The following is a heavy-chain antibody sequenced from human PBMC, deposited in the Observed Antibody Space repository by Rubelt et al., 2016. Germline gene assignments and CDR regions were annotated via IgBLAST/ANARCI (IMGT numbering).Heavy chain of an antibody. V-gene: IGHV3-7*02. D-gene: IGHD5/OR15-5a*01. J-gene: IGHJ4*02. Sequence: EVQLVESGGGLAQPGRSLRLSCAVSGFTFSSYWMSWVRQAPGKGLEWVANIKRDGSQKYYVDSVKGRFTTSRYNAKNALYLQRNSLRGDDTDVYYCASAVWDYWGQGTLVIVSS. CDR2: IKRDGSQK. CDR3: ASAVWDY. CDR1: GFTFSSYW.